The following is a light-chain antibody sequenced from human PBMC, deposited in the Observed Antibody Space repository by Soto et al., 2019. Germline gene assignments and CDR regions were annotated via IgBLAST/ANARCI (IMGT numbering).Light chain of an antibody. CDR1: QSVSSN. CDR2: GAS. Sequence: EIVMTQSPATLSVSPGERAILSCRASQSVSSNLAWYQQKPGQAPRLLIYGASTRATGIPARFSGRGSGTEFTLTISSLQSEDFAFYYCRQYDNWPPWTFGQGTKVEIK. J-gene: IGKJ1*01. CDR3: RQYDNWPPWT. V-gene: IGKV3-15*01.